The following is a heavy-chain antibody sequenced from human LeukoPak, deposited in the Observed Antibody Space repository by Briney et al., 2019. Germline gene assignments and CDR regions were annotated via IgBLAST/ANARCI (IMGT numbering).Heavy chain of an antibody. V-gene: IGHV1-2*02. CDR1: GYTFTGYY. J-gene: IGHJ4*02. Sequence: ASVKVSCKASGYTFTGYYMHWVRQAPGQGLEWMGWINPNSGGTNYAQKFQGRVTMTRDTSISTAYMELSRLRSDDTAVYYCARDPSTRYYADYWGQGTLVTVSS. CDR3: ARDPSTRYYADY. D-gene: IGHD2-2*01. CDR2: INPNSGGT.